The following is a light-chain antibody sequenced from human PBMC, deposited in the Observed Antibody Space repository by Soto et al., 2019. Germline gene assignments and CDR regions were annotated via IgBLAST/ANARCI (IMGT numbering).Light chain of an antibody. J-gene: IGLJ2*01. V-gene: IGLV1-47*01. CDR2: RNN. CDR1: SSNIGSNY. CDR3: AAWDESLSADVV. Sequence: QSVLTQPPSASGTPGQRVTISCSGSSSNIGSNYVYWYQQLPGTAPKLLIYRNNQRPSGVPDRFSGSKSGTSASLAISGLRSDDEADYYCAAWDESLSADVVFGGGNKVTVL.